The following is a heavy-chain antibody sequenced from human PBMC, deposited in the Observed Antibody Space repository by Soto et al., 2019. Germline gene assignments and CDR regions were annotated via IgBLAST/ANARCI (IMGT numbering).Heavy chain of an antibody. CDR1: GGSFSGYY. V-gene: IGHV4-34*01. CDR2: INHSGST. CDR3: ARGLRYCSGGSCYSD. Sequence: QVQLQQWGAGLLKHSETLSLTCAVYGGSFSGYYWSWIRQPPGKGLEWIGEINHSGSTNYNPSLKSRVTISVDTSKNQFSLKLSSVTGADTAVYYCARGLRYCSGGSCYSDWGQGTLVTVSS. J-gene: IGHJ4*02. D-gene: IGHD2-15*01.